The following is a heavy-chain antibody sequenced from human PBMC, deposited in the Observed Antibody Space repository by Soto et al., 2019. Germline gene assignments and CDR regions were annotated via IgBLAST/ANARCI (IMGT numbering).Heavy chain of an antibody. Sequence: EVQLVQSGAEVKKPGESLKISCKGVGYRLDAAWIGWVRQMPGKGLEWMGIIKPGGSDLRYSPSFRGQVTISADAAVNTAYLQWDSLKPSDTAMYYCARQITYSCDFWGQGTLVTVSS. D-gene: IGHD4-4*01. J-gene: IGHJ4*02. CDR3: ARQITYSCDF. CDR2: IKPGGSDL. V-gene: IGHV5-51*01. CDR1: GYRLDAAW.